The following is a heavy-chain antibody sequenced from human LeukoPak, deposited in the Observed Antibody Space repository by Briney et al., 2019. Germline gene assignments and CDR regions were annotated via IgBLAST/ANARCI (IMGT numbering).Heavy chain of an antibody. V-gene: IGHV4-38-2*02. Sequence: PSETLSLTCTVSGYSISSGYYWGWIRQPPGKGLEWIGSIYHSGSTYYNPSLKSRVIISVDTSKNQFSLKLSSVTAADTAVYYCARDSYCSSTSCYWFDYWGQGTLVTVSS. CDR1: GYSISSGYY. CDR2: IYHSGST. CDR3: ARDSYCSSTSCYWFDY. J-gene: IGHJ4*02. D-gene: IGHD2-2*01.